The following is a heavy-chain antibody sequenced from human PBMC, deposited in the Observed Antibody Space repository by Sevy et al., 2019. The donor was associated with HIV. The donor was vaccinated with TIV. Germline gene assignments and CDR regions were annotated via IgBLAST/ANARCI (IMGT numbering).Heavy chain of an antibody. D-gene: IGHD3-3*01. CDR3: ARGKGGIFGVVTGQFDY. J-gene: IGHJ4*02. Sequence: ASVKVSCKASGYTFSNNAIHWVRQAPGQRLEWMGWVHAGNGDTKFSEKFQDRVTISRDTSGNTVYMDLTSLTSEDTAIYYCARGKGGIFGVVTGQFDYWGQGTLVTVSS. V-gene: IGHV1-3*01. CDR1: GYTFSNNA. CDR2: VHAGNGDT.